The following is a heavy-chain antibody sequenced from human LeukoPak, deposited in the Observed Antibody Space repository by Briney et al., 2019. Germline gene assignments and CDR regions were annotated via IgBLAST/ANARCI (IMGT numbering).Heavy chain of an antibody. Sequence: GGSLRLSCAASGFTFSSYAMSWVRQAPGKGLEWVSAISGSGSSTYYADSVKGRFTISRDNSKNTLYLQMNSLRAEDTAVYYCAKEVVAARRYYYYGMDVWGQGTTVTVSS. J-gene: IGHJ6*02. CDR2: ISGSGSST. D-gene: IGHD6-6*01. CDR1: GFTFSSYA. CDR3: AKEVVAARRYYYYGMDV. V-gene: IGHV3-23*01.